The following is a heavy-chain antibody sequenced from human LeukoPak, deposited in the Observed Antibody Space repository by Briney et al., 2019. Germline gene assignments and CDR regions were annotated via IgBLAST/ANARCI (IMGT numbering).Heavy chain of an antibody. V-gene: IGHV3-48*04. Sequence: GGSLRLSCAASGFTFSSYSMNWVRQAPGKGLEWVSYISSSGSTIYYADSVKGRFTISRDNAKNSLYLQMNSLRAEDTAVYYCAREGIAAAGYYYYYYMDVWGKGTTVTISS. CDR2: ISSSGSTI. D-gene: IGHD6-13*01. J-gene: IGHJ6*03. CDR3: AREGIAAAGYYYYYYMDV. CDR1: GFTFSSYS.